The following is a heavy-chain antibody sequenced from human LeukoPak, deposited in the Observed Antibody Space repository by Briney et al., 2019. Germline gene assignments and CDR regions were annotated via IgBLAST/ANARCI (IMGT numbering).Heavy chain of an antibody. J-gene: IGHJ4*02. V-gene: IGHV4-39*01. Sequence: PSETLSLTCTVSGGSISSSSYYWGWIRQPPGKGLEWIGTIYYRGSTYYSPSLKSRVTISVGTSKNQFSLKLSSVTAADTAVYYCARRGRYYYDSSGYYFDYWGQGTLVTVSS. CDR1: GGSISSSSYY. CDR2: IYYRGST. D-gene: IGHD3-22*01. CDR3: ARRGRYYYDSSGYYFDY.